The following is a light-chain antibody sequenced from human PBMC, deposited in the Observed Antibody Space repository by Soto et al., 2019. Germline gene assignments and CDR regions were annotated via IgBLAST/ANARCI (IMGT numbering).Light chain of an antibody. Sequence: DIQMTQSPSSVSASLGDTVTITCRASQDISTLLAWYQQKPGEAPKLLIYGASTLESGVPSRFSGRGSRTDFPLTSSSLQPEDFATYFWQQADSFPRTFGGGTKVEIK. CDR2: GAS. CDR3: QQADSFPRT. CDR1: QDISTL. J-gene: IGKJ4*01. V-gene: IGKV1D-12*01.